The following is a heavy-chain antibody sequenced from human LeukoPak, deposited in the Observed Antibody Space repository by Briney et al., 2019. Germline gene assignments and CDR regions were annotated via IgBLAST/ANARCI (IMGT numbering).Heavy chain of an antibody. CDR3: AKPPDSYYYDSSGYWFDY. CDR1: GFTFSSYA. Sequence: PGGSLRLSCAASGFTFSSYAMSWVRQAPGKGLEWVSAISGSGGSTYYADSVKGRFIISRDNSKNTLYLQMNSLRAEDTAVYYCAKPPDSYYYDSSGYWFDYWGQGTLVTVSS. CDR2: ISGSGGST. V-gene: IGHV3-23*01. J-gene: IGHJ5*01. D-gene: IGHD3-22*01.